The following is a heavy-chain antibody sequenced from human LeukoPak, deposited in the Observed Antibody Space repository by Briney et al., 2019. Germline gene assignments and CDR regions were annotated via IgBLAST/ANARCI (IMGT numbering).Heavy chain of an antibody. Sequence: GSLRLSCAASGFTFSSSAMSWVRQAPGKGLVWVSRINSDGSSTSYADSVKGRFTISRDNAKNTLYLQMNSLRAEDTAVYYCARDRHYGDYDAWGQGTLVTVSS. D-gene: IGHD4-17*01. J-gene: IGHJ5*02. CDR3: ARDRHYGDYDA. V-gene: IGHV3-74*01. CDR1: GFTFSSSA. CDR2: INSDGSST.